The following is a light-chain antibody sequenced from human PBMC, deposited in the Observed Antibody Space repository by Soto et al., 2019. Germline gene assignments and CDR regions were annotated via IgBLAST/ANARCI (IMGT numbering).Light chain of an antibody. J-gene: IGKJ1*01. CDR1: HSVSSNY. V-gene: IGKV3-20*01. CDR2: DVS. Sequence: EIVLTQSPGTLSLSPGERATLSCRSSHSVSSNYLAWYQQKPGQAPRLLIYDVSSRATGITDRFSGSGSGTDVTLTISRQEPVDFAVYYCQQYGISPTFGQGTKVEIK. CDR3: QQYGISPT.